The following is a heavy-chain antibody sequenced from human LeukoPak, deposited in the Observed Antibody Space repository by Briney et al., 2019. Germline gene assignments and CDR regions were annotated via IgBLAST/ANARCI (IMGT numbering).Heavy chain of an antibody. CDR3: ARDPAKYGMDV. J-gene: IGHJ6*02. D-gene: IGHD2-2*01. CDR1: GYTFTSYY. Sequence: ASVKVSCKASGYTFTSYYMHWVRQAPGQGLEWMGIINPSGGSTSYAQKFQGRVTMTRDTSTSTVYKELSSLRSEDTAVYYCARDPAKYGMDVWGQGTTVTVSS. V-gene: IGHV1-46*01. CDR2: INPSGGST.